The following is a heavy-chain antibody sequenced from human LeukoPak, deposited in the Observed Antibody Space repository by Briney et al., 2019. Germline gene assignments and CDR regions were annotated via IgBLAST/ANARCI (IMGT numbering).Heavy chain of an antibody. Sequence: GGSLRLSCAASGFAFSTYSMNWVRQAPGKGLEWVSSISSSSSYIYYADSVKGRFTISRDNAKNSLYLQMNSLRAEDTAVYYCARAFVSIAAAGTIGWGQGTLVTVSS. CDR3: ARAFVSIAAAGTIG. D-gene: IGHD6-13*01. V-gene: IGHV3-21*01. CDR1: GFAFSTYS. CDR2: ISSSSSYI. J-gene: IGHJ4*02.